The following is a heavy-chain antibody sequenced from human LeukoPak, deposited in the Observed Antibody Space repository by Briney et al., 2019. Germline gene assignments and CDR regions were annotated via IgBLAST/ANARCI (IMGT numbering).Heavy chain of an antibody. D-gene: IGHD5-18*01. Sequence: VASVKVSCKASGYTFTGYYMHWVRQAPGHGLEWMGWINPNSGGTNYAQKFQGRVTMTRDTSITTAQMELSRLRSDDTAVYYCARATAYYYYYMDVWGKGTTVTISS. V-gene: IGHV1-2*02. J-gene: IGHJ6*03. CDR1: GYTFTGYY. CDR2: INPNSGGT. CDR3: ARATAYYYYYMDV.